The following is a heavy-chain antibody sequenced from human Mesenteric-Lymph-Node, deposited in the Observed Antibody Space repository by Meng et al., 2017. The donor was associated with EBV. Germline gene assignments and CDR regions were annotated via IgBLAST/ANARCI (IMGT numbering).Heavy chain of an antibody. D-gene: IGHD1-26*01. CDR1: GFTFSVYG. J-gene: IGHJ4*02. CDR2: ILSDGRDK. CDR3: AKRSGATETVNN. Sequence: QVQLGGLGGGVVQPGRSLRLFCEVSGFTFSVYGMHWVRQAPGKGLEWVGVILSDGRDKYSTDSVKGRFTISRDNSKNMLFLQMNNLTPEDTAVYYCAKRSGATETVNNWGQGTLVTVSS. V-gene: IGHV3-30*18.